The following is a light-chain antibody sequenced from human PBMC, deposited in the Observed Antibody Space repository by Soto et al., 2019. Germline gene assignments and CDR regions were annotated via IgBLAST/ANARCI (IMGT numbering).Light chain of an antibody. Sequence: DIQMTQSPSTLSAYVGDRVTITCRASQSISGALTWYQQRPGKAPKLLIYDASSLESGVPSRFSGSGSGTEFTLTISNLQPDDFATYYCQQSESYSLTFGRGTKVDIK. CDR1: QSISGA. CDR3: QQSESYSLT. V-gene: IGKV1-5*01. CDR2: DAS. J-gene: IGKJ4*01.